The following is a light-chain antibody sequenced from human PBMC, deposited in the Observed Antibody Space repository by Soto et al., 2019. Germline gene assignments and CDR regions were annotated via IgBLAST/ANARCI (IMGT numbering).Light chain of an antibody. V-gene: IGKV1-5*03. CDR1: QTVNNC. CDR2: KAS. J-gene: IGKJ1*01. Sequence: DIQMTQSPSTLSASVGDRVTITCRASQTVNNCLAWYQQKPGKAPKLLIHKASNLESGVPSRFSGSGSGTVFSLTTSSLQPDDFATYYCQQYNSYWTFGQGTKVEIK. CDR3: QQYNSYWT.